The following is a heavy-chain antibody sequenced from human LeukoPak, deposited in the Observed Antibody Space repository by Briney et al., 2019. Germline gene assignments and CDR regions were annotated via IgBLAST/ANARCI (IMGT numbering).Heavy chain of an antibody. CDR2: ISSSSSYI. CDR3: ARVSGSYYFCFDY. Sequence: GGSLRLSCAASGFTFSSYWMHWVRQAPGKGLEWVSSISSSSSYIYYADSVKGRFTISRDNAKNSLYLQMNSLRAEDTAVYYCARVSGSYYFCFDYWGQGTLVTVSS. V-gene: IGHV3-21*01. D-gene: IGHD1-26*01. J-gene: IGHJ4*02. CDR1: GFTFSSYW.